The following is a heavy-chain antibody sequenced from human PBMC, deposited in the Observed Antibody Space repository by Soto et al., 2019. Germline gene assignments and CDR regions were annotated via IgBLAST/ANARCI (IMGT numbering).Heavy chain of an antibody. J-gene: IGHJ4*02. CDR3: AKDGGPVYCNSPGCSAKHFDY. Sequence: QVQLVESGGGVVQPGRSLRLSCAASGFTFSNYGMHWVRQAPGKGLEWVAIISYDGDNEYYADSVRGRFTISRDNSKNTLYLQTHRLRHEDTAVYYCAKDGGPVYCNSPGCSAKHFDYWGQGTLVTFSS. D-gene: IGHD2-2*01. CDR1: GFTFSNYG. V-gene: IGHV3-30*18. CDR2: ISYDGDNE.